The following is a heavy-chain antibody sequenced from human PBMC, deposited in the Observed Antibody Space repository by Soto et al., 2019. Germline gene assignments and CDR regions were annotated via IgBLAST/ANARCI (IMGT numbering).Heavy chain of an antibody. J-gene: IGHJ4*02. V-gene: IGHV3-74*01. CDR3: ASLPIMITFGGVIAEDY. CDR1: GFTFSSYW. D-gene: IGHD3-16*02. CDR2: INSDGSST. Sequence: PGGSLRLSCAASGFTFSSYWMHWVRQAPGKGLVWVSRINSDGSSTSYADSVKGRFTISRDNAKNTLYLQMNSLRAEDTAVYYCASLPIMITFGGVIAEDYWGQGTLVTVSS.